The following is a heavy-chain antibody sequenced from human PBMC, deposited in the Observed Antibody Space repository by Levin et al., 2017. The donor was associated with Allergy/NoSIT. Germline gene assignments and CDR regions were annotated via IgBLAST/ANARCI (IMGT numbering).Heavy chain of an antibody. CDR3: AREFKAPYYYDTSGFRDALDI. J-gene: IGHJ3*02. Sequence: GGSLRLSCAASGFTFSSYWMHWVRQAPGKGLVWVSRFNSDGSITSYADSVKGRFTISRDNAKNTLYLQMNGLRVEDTAVYYCAREFKAPYYYDTSGFRDALDIWGQGTMVTVSS. V-gene: IGHV3-74*01. D-gene: IGHD3-22*01. CDR2: FNSDGSIT. CDR1: GFTFSSYW.